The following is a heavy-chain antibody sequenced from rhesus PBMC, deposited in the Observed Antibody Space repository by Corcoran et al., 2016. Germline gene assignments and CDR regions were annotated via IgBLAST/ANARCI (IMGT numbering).Heavy chain of an antibody. CDR1: GHTFTDYY. Sequence: EVQLMQSGAEVKKPGASVKISCKASGHTFTDYYLHWVRPAPGKGLEWMGRVDPEDGEVVHAQKFQDRVTMTADTATDTAYMELSSLRSEDTAVYYCAIGIIVGRDYWGQGVLVTVSS. D-gene: IGHD6-13*01. V-gene: IGHV1-111*02. CDR2: VDPEDGEV. CDR3: AIGIIVGRDY. J-gene: IGHJ4*01.